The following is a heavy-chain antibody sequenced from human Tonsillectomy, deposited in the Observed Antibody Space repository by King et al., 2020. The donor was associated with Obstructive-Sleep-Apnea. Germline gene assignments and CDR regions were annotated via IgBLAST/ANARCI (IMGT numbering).Heavy chain of an antibody. CDR1: GYTLTELS. CDR2: FDPEDGET. CDR3: ATVAGYYDYGGMAFDI. Sequence: VQLVQSGAEVKKPGASVKVSCKVSGYTLTELSMHWVRQAPGKGLEWMGGFDPEDGETIYAQKFQGRVTMTEDTSTDTAYMELSSLRSEDTAVYYCATVAGYYDYGGMAFDIWGQGTMVTVSS. J-gene: IGHJ3*02. V-gene: IGHV1-24*01. D-gene: IGHD3-16*01.